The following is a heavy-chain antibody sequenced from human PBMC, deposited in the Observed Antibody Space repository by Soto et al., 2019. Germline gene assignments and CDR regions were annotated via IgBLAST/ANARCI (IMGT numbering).Heavy chain of an antibody. CDR2: ISGDGGST. D-gene: IGHD3-22*01. CDR3: AKDFYYYYDSSGYAFDI. CDR1: GFTFDDYA. V-gene: IGHV3-43*02. Sequence: GESLKISCAASGFTFDDYAMHWVRQAPGKGLEWVSLISGDGGSTYYADSVKGRFTISRDNSKNSLYLQMNSLRTEDTALYYCAKDFYYYYDSSGYAFDIWGQGTMVTVSS. J-gene: IGHJ3*02.